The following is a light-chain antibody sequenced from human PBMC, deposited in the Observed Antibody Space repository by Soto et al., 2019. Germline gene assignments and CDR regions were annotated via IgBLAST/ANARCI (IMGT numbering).Light chain of an antibody. J-gene: IGLJ7*01. CDR1: SSNIGNNY. Sequence: QSVLTQSPSVSAAPGQKVTISCSGSSSNIGNNYVSWYQQLPGTAPKLLIYDSYKRPSGIPDRFSGSKSGASATLGITGLQTGDEADYYCGTWDSSLSAGVFGGGTQLTVL. V-gene: IGLV1-51*01. CDR2: DSY. CDR3: GTWDSSLSAGV.